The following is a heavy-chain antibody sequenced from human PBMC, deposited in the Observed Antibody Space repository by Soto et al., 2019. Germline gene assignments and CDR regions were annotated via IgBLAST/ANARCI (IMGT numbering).Heavy chain of an antibody. CDR2: IYYTGGT. J-gene: IGHJ4*02. V-gene: IGHV4-39*01. Sequence: SETLSLTCTVSGASISINSFYWGWIRQPPGKGLEWIGNIYYTGGTHYNPSLESQVTISIDTSRSQFYLKLTSVTAADTAVYYCARLPNYGSGSEPFDYWGQGTPVTVSS. CDR3: ARLPNYGSGSEPFDY. D-gene: IGHD3-10*01. CDR1: GASISINSFY.